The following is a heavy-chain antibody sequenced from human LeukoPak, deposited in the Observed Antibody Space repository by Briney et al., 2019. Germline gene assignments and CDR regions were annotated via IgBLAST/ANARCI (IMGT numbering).Heavy chain of an antibody. J-gene: IGHJ6*02. CDR2: IRSQGDTYAT. Sequence: GGSLRLSCAAPGFTFSNSAMHWVRQASGKGLEWVGRIRSQGDTYATAYAASVKGRFTISRDDSKNTAYLQMNGLKTEDTAVYYCTRLHDFGDYYGMDVWGQGTTVTVSS. CDR1: GFTFSNSA. CDR3: TRLHDFGDYYGMDV. V-gene: IGHV3-73*01. D-gene: IGHD4-17*01.